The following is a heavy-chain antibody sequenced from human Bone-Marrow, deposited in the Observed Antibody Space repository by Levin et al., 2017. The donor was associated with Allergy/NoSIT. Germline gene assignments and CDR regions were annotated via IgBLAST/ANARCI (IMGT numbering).Heavy chain of an antibody. CDR1: GGSISSYY. CDR2: IYYSGST. J-gene: IGHJ2*01. CDR3: ARVLRYYGGNSITWYFDL. Sequence: SETLSLTCTVSGGSISSYYWSWIRQPPGKGLEWIGYIYYSGSTNYNPSLKSRVTISVDTSKNQFSLKLSSVTAADTAVYYCARVLRYYGGNSITWYFDLWGRGTLVTVSS. D-gene: IGHD4-23*01. V-gene: IGHV4-59*01.